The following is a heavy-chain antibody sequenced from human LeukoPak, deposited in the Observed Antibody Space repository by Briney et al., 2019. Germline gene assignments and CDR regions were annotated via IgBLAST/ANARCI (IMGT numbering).Heavy chain of an antibody. D-gene: IGHD6-13*01. Sequence: GESLKISCNCSGYSYTSYWIGWVRHMPGKGLEWMGISYPGDSDTRYSPYFQRQVTISADKSISTAYLQWSSLKASDTAMYYCARHRIAAVFNYYYYMDVWGKGTTVSVSS. CDR2: SYPGDSDT. V-gene: IGHV5-51*01. CDR3: ARHRIAAVFNYYYYMDV. J-gene: IGHJ6*03. CDR1: GYSYTSYW.